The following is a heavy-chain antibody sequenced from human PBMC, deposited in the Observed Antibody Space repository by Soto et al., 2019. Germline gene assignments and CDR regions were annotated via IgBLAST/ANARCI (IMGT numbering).Heavy chain of an antibody. CDR2: IYYSGST. CDR1: GGSISSYY. V-gene: IGHV4-59*01. D-gene: IGHD2-2*01. Sequence: SETLSLTCTVSGGSISSYYWNWIRQPPGKGLEWIGSIYYSGSTNYSPSLKSRVSISIDTSKKQFSLKVSSVTAADTAMYYCARGYCSTSSCYEFDSWGQGTLVTVSS. J-gene: IGHJ4*02. CDR3: ARGYCSTSSCYEFDS.